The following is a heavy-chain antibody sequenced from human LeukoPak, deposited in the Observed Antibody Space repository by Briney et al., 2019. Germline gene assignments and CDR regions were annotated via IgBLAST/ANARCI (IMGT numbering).Heavy chain of an antibody. J-gene: IGHJ4*02. CDR2: INSDGSST. CDR1: GFTFSSYE. Sequence: GGSLRLSCAASGFTFSSYEMHWVRQAPGKGLVWVSRINSDGSSTSYADSVKGRFTISRDNAKNTVYLQMNSLRAEDTAVYYCARSLGSSGYQDYWGQGTLVTVSS. V-gene: IGHV3-74*01. CDR3: ARSLGSSGYQDY. D-gene: IGHD3-22*01.